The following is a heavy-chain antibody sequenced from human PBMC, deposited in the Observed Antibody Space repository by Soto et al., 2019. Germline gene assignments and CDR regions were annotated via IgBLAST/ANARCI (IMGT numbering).Heavy chain of an antibody. V-gene: IGHV3-7*01. D-gene: IGHD2-2*01. J-gene: IGHJ1*01. CDR3: AREKSVLAAIGDD. CDR1: GFDFSAYW. Sequence: GGSLRLSCAASGFDFSAYWMTWVRQTPGKGLEWVANIKTDGSEKHYVDSVKGRFTISRDNAENTLYLHMDSLRAEDTGVYYCAREKSVLAAIGDDWGQGTLVTVS. CDR2: IKTDGSEK.